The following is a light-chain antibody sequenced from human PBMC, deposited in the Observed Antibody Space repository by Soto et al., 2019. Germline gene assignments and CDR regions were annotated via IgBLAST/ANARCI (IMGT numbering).Light chain of an antibody. CDR2: DAY. CDR1: QSIRSW. V-gene: IGKV1-5*01. Sequence: DIQMTQSPSILSASVGDRVTITCRASQSIRSWLAWYQQKPGKAPKLLIYDAYTLESGVPSRFSGRRSGTELTLTIAGLQSEDFATYYCQQYESYSPLTFGGGTKVDNK. CDR3: QQYESYSPLT. J-gene: IGKJ4*01.